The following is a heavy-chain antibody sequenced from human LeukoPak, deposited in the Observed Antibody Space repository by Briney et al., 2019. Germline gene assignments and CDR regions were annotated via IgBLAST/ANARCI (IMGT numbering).Heavy chain of an antibody. CDR2: IRPSGANT. V-gene: IGHV3-53*01. D-gene: IGHD6-19*01. CDR3: ARVAGWHWFDP. J-gene: IGHJ5*02. CDR1: GFTVSSNY. Sequence: GGSLRLSCAASGFTVSSNYMTWVRQTPGRGLEWVSSIRPSGANTYYGDSVKGRFTISRDNSKNTVYLQMNNMRVDDTAVYYCARVAGWHWFDPWGQGTLVTVSS.